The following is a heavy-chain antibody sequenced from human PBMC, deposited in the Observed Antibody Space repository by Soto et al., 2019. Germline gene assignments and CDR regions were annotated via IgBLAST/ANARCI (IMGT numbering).Heavy chain of an antibody. J-gene: IGHJ4*02. CDR1: GFIFSSYG. CDR3: ASGSLTGPCDY. V-gene: IGHV3-33*01. CDR2: TWHDGSNQ. D-gene: IGHD2-8*02. Sequence: GGSLRISCAASGFIFSSYGMHWVRQAPGKGLEWVAVTWHDGSNQYYADSVKGRFTISRGNSKNTLYLQMNSLRVEDTAVYYCASGSLTGPCDYWGQGTLVTVSS.